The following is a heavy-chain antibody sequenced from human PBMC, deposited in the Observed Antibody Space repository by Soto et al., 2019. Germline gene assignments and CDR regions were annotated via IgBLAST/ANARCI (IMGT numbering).Heavy chain of an antibody. CDR2: INHSGST. CDR3: ARGELLWFGNLSMDV. CDR1: GGSFSGSY. J-gene: IGHJ6*02. D-gene: IGHD3-10*01. V-gene: IGHV4-34*01. Sequence: PSETLSLTCAVYGGSFSGSYWCWIRQPPGKGLEWIGEINHSGSTNYNPSLKSRVTISVDTAKNQFSLKLSSVTAADTAVFYCARGELLWFGNLSMDVWGQGTTVTVSS.